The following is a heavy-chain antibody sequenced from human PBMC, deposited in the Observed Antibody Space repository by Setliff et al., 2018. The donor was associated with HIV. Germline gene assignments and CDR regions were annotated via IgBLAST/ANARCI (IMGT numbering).Heavy chain of an antibody. CDR1: GYTFTNYG. CDR3: ARTSTMVRGVIMDYYYYMDV. Sequence: GASVKVSCKASGYTFTNYGITWARQAPGQGLEWMGWISAYNGIINYAQNLQGRVTMTTDTSTRTAYMELRSLRSDDTAVYYCARTSTMVRGVIMDYYYYMDVWGKGSTVTVS. CDR2: ISAYNGII. D-gene: IGHD3-10*01. J-gene: IGHJ6*03. V-gene: IGHV1-18*01.